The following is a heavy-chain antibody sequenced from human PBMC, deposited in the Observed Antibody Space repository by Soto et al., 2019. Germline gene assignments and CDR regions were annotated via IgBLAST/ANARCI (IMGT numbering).Heavy chain of an antibody. Sequence: AAVKVSCKASGYTFTSYGISWVRQAPGQGLEWIGWISAYNGNTNYAQKLQGRVTMNTDTSTSTAYMELRSLRSDDTAVYYCARDRATVVTPDYWGQGTLVTVSS. J-gene: IGHJ4*02. V-gene: IGHV1-18*01. CDR2: ISAYNGNT. D-gene: IGHD4-17*01. CDR1: GYTFTSYG. CDR3: ARDRATVVTPDY.